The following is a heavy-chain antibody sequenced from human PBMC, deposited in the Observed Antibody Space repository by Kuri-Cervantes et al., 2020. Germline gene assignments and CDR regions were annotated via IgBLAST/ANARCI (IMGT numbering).Heavy chain of an antibody. V-gene: IGHV3-21*01. CDR2: INSDNTYI. J-gene: IGHJ3*02. D-gene: IGHD5/OR15-5a*01. CDR1: GFTFSSYA. CDR3: ARGVYGGFDI. Sequence: GGSLRLSCAASGFTFSSYAMHWVRQAPGKGLDWVSSINSDNTYIHYTNSVKGRFTISRDNAKNSLYLQMNSLRAEDTAVYYCARGVYGGFDIWGQGTRVTVSS.